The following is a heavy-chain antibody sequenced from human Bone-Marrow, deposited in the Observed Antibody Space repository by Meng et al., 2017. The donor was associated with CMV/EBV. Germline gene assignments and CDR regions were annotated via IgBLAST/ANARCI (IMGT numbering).Heavy chain of an antibody. CDR3: ARSSGWSRFDY. V-gene: IGHV1-2*02. Sequence: VPLVQAGAEVKKPGASLNVSFKASGYTVTDYYIHWVRQAPGQWLEWMGWINPNDDTNYAQNFQGRVTMTRDMSINTVYMELSRLTSDDTAVYYCARSSGWSRFDYWGLGTLVTVSS. CDR2: INPNDDT. D-gene: IGHD6-19*01. CDR1: GYTVTDYY. J-gene: IGHJ4*02.